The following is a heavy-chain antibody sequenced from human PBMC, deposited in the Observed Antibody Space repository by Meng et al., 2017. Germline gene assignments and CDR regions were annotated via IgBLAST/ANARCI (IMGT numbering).Heavy chain of an antibody. D-gene: IGHD1-26*01. CDR1: GFYFNNAW. V-gene: IGHV3-15*01. CDR2: IKSNTDGGTA. CDR3: TWDDKAVSDY. Sequence: VQRGGSGVGLVQDCGFLRLSFAASGFYFNNAWMSWVRQAPGKGLEWVGRIKSNTDGGTAEYAAPVTGRFTISRDDSKSTLYLQMSGLRIDDTGVYYCTWDDKAVSDYWGQGTLVTVSS. J-gene: IGHJ4*02.